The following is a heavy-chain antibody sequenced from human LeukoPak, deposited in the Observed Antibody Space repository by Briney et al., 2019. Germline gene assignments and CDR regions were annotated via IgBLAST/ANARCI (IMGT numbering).Heavy chain of an antibody. CDR2: IYHSGST. V-gene: IGHV4-38-2*02. CDR3: ARDWREYYYDSSGYFAY. CDR1: GYSISSGYY. J-gene: IGHJ4*02. Sequence: KPSETLSLTCTVSGYSISSGYYWGWIRQPPGKGLEWIGSIYHSGSTYYNPSLKSRVTISVDTSKNQFSLKLSSVTAADTAVYYCARDWREYYYDSSGYFAYWGQGTLVTVSS. D-gene: IGHD3-22*01.